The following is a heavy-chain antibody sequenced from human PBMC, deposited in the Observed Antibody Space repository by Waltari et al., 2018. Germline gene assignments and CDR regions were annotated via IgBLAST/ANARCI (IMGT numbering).Heavy chain of an antibody. D-gene: IGHD2-15*01. CDR2: IYYSGST. Sequence: QVQLQESGPGLVKPSETLSLTCTVSGGSISSYSWRWIRKLPGKGLEWIGYIYYSGSTNYNPSLKSRVTISVDTSKNQFSLKLSSVTAADTAVYYCARMEVVVAGYYYYYGMDVWGQGTTVTVSS. V-gene: IGHV4-59*01. J-gene: IGHJ6*02. CDR3: ARMEVVVAGYYYYYGMDV. CDR1: GGSISSYS.